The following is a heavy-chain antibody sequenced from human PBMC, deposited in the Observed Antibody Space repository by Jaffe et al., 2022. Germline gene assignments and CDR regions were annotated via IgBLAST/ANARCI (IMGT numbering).Heavy chain of an antibody. Sequence: QLQLQESGPGLVKPSETLSLTCTVSGGSISSSSYYWGWIRQPPGKGLEWIGSIYYSGSTYYNPSLKSRVTISVDTSKNQFSLKLSSVTAADTAVYYCARRGRAIAGVASDAFDIWGQGTMVTVSS. CDR3: ARRGRAIAGVASDAFDI. CDR2: IYYSGST. J-gene: IGHJ3*02. CDR1: GGSISSSSYY. V-gene: IGHV4-39*01. D-gene: IGHD2-15*01.